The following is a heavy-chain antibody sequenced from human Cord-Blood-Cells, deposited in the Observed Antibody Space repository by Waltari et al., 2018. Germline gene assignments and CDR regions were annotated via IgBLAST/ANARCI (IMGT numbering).Heavy chain of an antibody. Sequence: EVQLVVSGGGLVQLGGSWKLSCAASGFTFRGSAMHWVRQASGKGLEWVGRIRSKANSDATAYAASVKGRFTISRDDSKNTAYLQMNSLKTEDTAVYYCTRLTGDGYWGQGTLVTVSS. CDR1: GFTFRGSA. J-gene: IGHJ4*02. V-gene: IGHV3-73*02. CDR2: IRSKANSDAT. D-gene: IGHD7-27*01. CDR3: TRLTGDGY.